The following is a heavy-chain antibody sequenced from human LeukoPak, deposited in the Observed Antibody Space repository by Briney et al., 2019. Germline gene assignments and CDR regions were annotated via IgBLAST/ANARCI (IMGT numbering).Heavy chain of an antibody. CDR2: IKQDGSEK. V-gene: IGHV3-7*01. CDR3: ARDDYGGNTGVDI. Sequence: GGSLRLSCAASGFTFRSYWMSWVRQAPGKGLEWVANIKQDGSEKYYVDSVKGRFTISRDNAKNSLHLQMNSLRAEDTAVYYCARDDYGGNTGVDIWGQGTMVTVSS. J-gene: IGHJ3*02. D-gene: IGHD4-23*01. CDR1: GFTFRSYW.